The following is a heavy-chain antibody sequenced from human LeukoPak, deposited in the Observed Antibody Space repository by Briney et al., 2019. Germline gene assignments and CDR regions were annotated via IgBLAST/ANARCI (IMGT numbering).Heavy chain of an antibody. CDR1: GYTFTSYG. CDR2: VTPSSGAT. D-gene: IGHD3-10*01. Sequence: ASVKVSCKASGYTFTSYGISWVRQAPGQGPEWMGWVTPSSGATNYAQELQGRITMTRDTSSSTAYMELNNLISDDTAVYYCARGAGSGTYRRFDFWGQGTLVTVSS. J-gene: IGHJ4*02. V-gene: IGHV1-18*01. CDR3: ARGAGSGTYRRFDF.